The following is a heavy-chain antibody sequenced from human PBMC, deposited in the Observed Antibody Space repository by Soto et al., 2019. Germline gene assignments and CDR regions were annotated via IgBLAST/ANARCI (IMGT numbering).Heavy chain of an antibody. CDR2: IIPIFGTA. D-gene: IGHD3-10*01. CDR3: ARGDYYGSGSYVGDYYYYGMDV. J-gene: IGHJ6*02. CDR1: GGTFSSYA. V-gene: IGHV1-69*13. Sequence: SVKVSCKASGGTFSSYAISWVRQAPGQGLEWTGGIIPIFGTANYAQKFQGRVTITADESTSTAYMELSSLRSEDTAVYYCARGDYYGSGSYVGDYYYYGMDVWGQGTTVTVSS.